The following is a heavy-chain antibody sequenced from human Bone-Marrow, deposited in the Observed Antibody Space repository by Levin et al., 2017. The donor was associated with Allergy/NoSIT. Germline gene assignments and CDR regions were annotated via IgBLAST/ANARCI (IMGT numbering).Heavy chain of an antibody. CDR1: GFTFSSYG. CDR3: ARGGEAARGRWYNWFDP. CDR2: IWYDGSNK. J-gene: IGHJ5*02. Sequence: GGSLRLSCAASGFTFSSYGMHWVRQAPGKGLEWVAVIWYDGSNKYYADSVKGRFTISRDNSKNTLYLQMNSLRAEDTAVYYCARGGEAARGRWYNWFDPWGQGTLVTVSS. D-gene: IGHD6-6*01. V-gene: IGHV3-33*01.